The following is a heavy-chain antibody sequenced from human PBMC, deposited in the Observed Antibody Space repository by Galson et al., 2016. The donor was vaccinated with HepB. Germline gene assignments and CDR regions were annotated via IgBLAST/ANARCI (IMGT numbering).Heavy chain of an antibody. J-gene: IGHJ4*02. CDR2: IYTAGTT. CDR3: SRAAQGPGSFLIDN. V-gene: IGHV3-53*01. Sequence: SLRLSCAASGFTVSTDFMSWVRQAPGKGLEWVSLIYTAGTTSYAESVKGRFTIASDGSRNTLYLQMNNLRAEEAAMYYCSRAAQGPGSFLIDNWGQGTLVTIAS. CDR1: GFTVSTDF. D-gene: IGHD3-10*01.